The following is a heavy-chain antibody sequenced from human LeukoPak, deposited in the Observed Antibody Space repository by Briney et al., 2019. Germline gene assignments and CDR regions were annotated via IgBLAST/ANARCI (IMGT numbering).Heavy chain of an antibody. Sequence: SETLSLTCTVSGGSISSYYWSWIRQPPPKGLEWIGYIYYSGSTNYNPSLKSRVTISVDTSKNQFSLKLSSVTPADTAVYYCARCLNPYSGSYSFDPSGQGTLGTVSS. CDR3: ARCLNPYSGSYSFDP. J-gene: IGHJ5*02. CDR1: GGSISSYY. D-gene: IGHD1-26*01. CDR2: IYYSGST. V-gene: IGHV4-59*01.